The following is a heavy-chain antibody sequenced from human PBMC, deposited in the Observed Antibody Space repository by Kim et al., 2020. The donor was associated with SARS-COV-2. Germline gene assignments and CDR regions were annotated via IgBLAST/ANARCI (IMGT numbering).Heavy chain of an antibody. D-gene: IGHD3-10*01. Sequence: SETLSLTCTVSGGSISSGGYYWSWIRQHPGKGLEWIGYIYYSGSTYYNPSLKSRVTISLDTSKNQFSLKLSSVTAADTAVYYCAREAAANMYYYGSGTGSWGPGNLVTVSS. CDR3: AREAAANMYYYGSGTGS. CDR2: IYYSGST. J-gene: IGHJ5*02. CDR1: GGSISSGGYY. V-gene: IGHV4-31*03.